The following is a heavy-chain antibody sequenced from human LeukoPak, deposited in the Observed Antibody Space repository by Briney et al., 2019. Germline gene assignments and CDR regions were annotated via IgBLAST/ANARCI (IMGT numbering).Heavy chain of an antibody. Sequence: SETLSLTCAVYGGSFSGYYWSWIRQPPGKGLEWIGEINHSGSTNYNPSLKSRVTISVDTSKNQFSLKLSSVTAADTAVYYCARASSSALDYWGQGTLVTVSS. CDR1: GGSFSGYY. CDR3: ARASSSALDY. J-gene: IGHJ4*02. V-gene: IGHV4-34*01. D-gene: IGHD6-6*01. CDR2: INHSGST.